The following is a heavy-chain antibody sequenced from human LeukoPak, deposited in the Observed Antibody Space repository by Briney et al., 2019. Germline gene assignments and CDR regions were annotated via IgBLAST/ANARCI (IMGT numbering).Heavy chain of an antibody. D-gene: IGHD2-21*02. V-gene: IGHV1-2*02. J-gene: IGHJ4*02. CDR2: INPNSGGT. CDR3: ARGQVVTARSDY. CDR1: GYTFTAYY. Sequence: ASVKVSCKASGYTFTAYYMHWVRQAPGQGLEWMGWINPNSGGTNYAQKFQGRVTMTRDTSISTAYMELSRLRSDDTAVYYCARGQVVTARSDYWGQGTLVTVSS.